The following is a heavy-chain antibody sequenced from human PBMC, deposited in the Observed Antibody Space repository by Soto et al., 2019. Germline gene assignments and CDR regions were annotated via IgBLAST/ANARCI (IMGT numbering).Heavy chain of an antibody. CDR2: IYYSGST. J-gene: IGHJ3*02. D-gene: IGHD2-15*01. CDR1: GGSISSYY. Sequence: PSGTLALTCTVSGGSISSYYWSWIRQPPGKGLEWIGYIYYSGSTNYNPSLKSRVTISVDTSKNQFSLKLSSVTAADTAVYYCARRYCSAFDIWGQGTIVTVSS. CDR3: ARRYCSAFDI. V-gene: IGHV4-59*01.